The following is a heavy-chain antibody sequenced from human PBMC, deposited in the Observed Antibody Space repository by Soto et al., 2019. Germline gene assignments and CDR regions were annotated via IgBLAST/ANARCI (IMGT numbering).Heavy chain of an antibody. D-gene: IGHD1-26*01. V-gene: IGHV3-73*02. Sequence: EVQLVESGGGLVQPGGSLKLSCAASGFTFSGSAMHWVRQTSGKGLEWVGRIRSKANSYATAYAASVKGRFTISRDDSKNTAYLQTNSLKTEDTAVYYCTTIVGAIYYWGQGTLVTVSS. J-gene: IGHJ4*02. CDR3: TTIVGAIYY. CDR2: IRSKANSYAT. CDR1: GFTFSGSA.